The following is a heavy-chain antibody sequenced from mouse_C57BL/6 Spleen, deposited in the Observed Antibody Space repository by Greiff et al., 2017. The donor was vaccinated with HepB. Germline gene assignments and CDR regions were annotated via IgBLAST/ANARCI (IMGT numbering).Heavy chain of an antibody. Sequence: DVKLVESGGGLVKPGGSLKLSCAASGFTFSDYGMHWVRQAPEKGLEWVAYISSGSSTIYYADTVKGRFTISRDNAKNTLFLQMTSLRSEDTAMYYCARKRSTVVTMDYWGQGTSVTVSS. V-gene: IGHV5-17*01. CDR2: ISSGSSTI. D-gene: IGHD1-1*01. CDR1: GFTFSDYG. J-gene: IGHJ4*01. CDR3: ARKRSTVVTMDY.